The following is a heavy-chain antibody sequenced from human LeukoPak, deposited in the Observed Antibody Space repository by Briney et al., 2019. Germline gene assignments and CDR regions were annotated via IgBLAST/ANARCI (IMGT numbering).Heavy chain of an antibody. D-gene: IGHD3-22*01. CDR2: IRSKAYGGTT. Sequence: PGGSLRLSCTASGFTLGDNATSWLPQAPGKGLERVGFIRSKAYGGTTEYAASVKGRFIISRDDSKSIAYLQMNSLKTEDTAVYYDTAPYYFDSIVLEAGYWGQGNLDTVS. CDR3: TAPYYFDSIVLEAGY. CDR1: GFTLGDNA. J-gene: IGHJ4*02. V-gene: IGHV3-49*03.